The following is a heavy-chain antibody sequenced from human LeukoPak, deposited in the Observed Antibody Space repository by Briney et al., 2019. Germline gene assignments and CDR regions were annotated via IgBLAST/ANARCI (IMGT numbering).Heavy chain of an antibody. J-gene: IGHJ4*02. CDR2: LYNSGST. V-gene: IGHV4-59*01. D-gene: IGHD4-23*01. Sequence: SETLSLTCTVSGGSISSYYWNWMRQPPGKGLEWIGYLYNSGSTNYNPSLKSRLTISVDMSKNQLSLKLSSVTAADTAVYYCARLPYGGFDYWGQGTLVTVSS. CDR3: ARLPYGGFDY. CDR1: GGSISSYY.